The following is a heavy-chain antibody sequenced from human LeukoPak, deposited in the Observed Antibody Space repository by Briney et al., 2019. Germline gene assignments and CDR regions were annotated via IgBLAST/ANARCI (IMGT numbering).Heavy chain of an antibody. CDR2: INTSSTYT. Sequence: SGESLRLSCAASGFTFSYYFMSWIRQAPGKGLEWVSYINTSSTYTNYADSVKGRFTISTDNAKNSMYLQMNRLRGEETAVYYCASDAKVAAAGNWFDSWGQGTLVTVFS. CDR3: ASDAKVAAAGNWFDS. CDR1: GFTFSYYF. V-gene: IGHV3-11*06. D-gene: IGHD6-13*01. J-gene: IGHJ5*01.